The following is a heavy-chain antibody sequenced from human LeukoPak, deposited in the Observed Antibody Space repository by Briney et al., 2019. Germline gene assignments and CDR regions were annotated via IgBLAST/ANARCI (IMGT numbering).Heavy chain of an antibody. D-gene: IGHD3-16*01. Sequence: GGSLTLSCAASAFTFSDYSMNWVRQAPGKGLEWISYISGRSSTIYYADSVKGRFTISRDNAKNSMYLQMNSLRAEEPAVYYRARGPSYYDYVWGTTRFDPWGQGNLVTVSS. CDR2: ISGRSSTI. CDR1: AFTFSDYS. CDR3: ARGPSYYDYVWGTTRFDP. J-gene: IGHJ5*02. V-gene: IGHV3-48*01.